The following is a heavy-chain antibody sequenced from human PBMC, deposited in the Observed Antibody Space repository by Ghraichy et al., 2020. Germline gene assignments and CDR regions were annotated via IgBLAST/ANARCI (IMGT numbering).Heavy chain of an antibody. Sequence: GGSLRLSCAASGFSFSTYWMSWVRQAPGKGLEWVANINQDGSDMSYVDSVKGRFTISRDNAKTSLYLQMNSLRVEDTAVYYCARGTGTTVTKKFALDIWGQGTMVTVSS. CDR2: INQDGSDM. CDR3: ARGTGTTVTKKFALDI. D-gene: IGHD4-17*01. J-gene: IGHJ3*02. V-gene: IGHV3-7*01. CDR1: GFSFSTYW.